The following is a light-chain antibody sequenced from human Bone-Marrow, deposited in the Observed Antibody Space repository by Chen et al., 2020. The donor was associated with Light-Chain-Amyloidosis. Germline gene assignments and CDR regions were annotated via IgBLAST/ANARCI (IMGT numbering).Light chain of an antibody. CDR3: QQRSDWPRT. CDR2: DAS. CDR1: QSVSSH. V-gene: IGKV3-11*01. J-gene: IGKJ1*01. Sequence: EIVLTQSPATLSLSPGERATLSCRASQSVSSHLDWYQQKPGQAPRLLIYDASNRATGTPARVSGTRSGTDFTLTINSLEPEDFGVYYCQQRSDWPRTFGQGTKVEIK.